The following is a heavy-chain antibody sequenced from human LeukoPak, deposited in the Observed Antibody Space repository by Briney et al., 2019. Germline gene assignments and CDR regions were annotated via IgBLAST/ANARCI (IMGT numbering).Heavy chain of an antibody. J-gene: IGHJ4*02. Sequence: PGGSLRLSCAASGFTFSSYAMHWVRQAPGKGLEYVSAISSNGGSTYYANSVKGGFTISRDNSKNTLYLQMGSLRAEDMAVYYCARGVPDYYDSSGHDYWGQGTLVTVSS. D-gene: IGHD3-22*01. CDR2: ISSNGGST. V-gene: IGHV3-64*01. CDR3: ARGVPDYYDSSGHDY. CDR1: GFTFSSYA.